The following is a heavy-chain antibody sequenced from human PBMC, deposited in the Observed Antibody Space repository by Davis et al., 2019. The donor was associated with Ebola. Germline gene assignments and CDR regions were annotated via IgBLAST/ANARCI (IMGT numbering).Heavy chain of an antibody. D-gene: IGHD2-15*01. J-gene: IGHJ6*02. CDR2: INSDGSST. CDR1: GFTFSSYW. Sequence: LSLTCAASGFTFSSYWMHWVRQAPGKGLVWVSRINSDGSSTSSADSVTGRFTISRDNAKNTLYLQMNSLRAGDTAGYYCPRDRKSGYCSGGSCSWYYGMDVWGQGTTVTVSS. V-gene: IGHV3-74*01. CDR3: PRDRKSGYCSGGSCSWYYGMDV.